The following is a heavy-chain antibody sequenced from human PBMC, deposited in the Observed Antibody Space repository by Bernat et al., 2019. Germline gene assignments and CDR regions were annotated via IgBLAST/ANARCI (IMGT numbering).Heavy chain of an antibody. J-gene: IGHJ4*02. CDR3: ARGGQRRNSWYPMFFDF. V-gene: IGHV4-4*02. D-gene: IGHD6-13*01. Sequence: QVHLQESGPGLVKPSETLSLTCAVSGGSISSDTWWSWVRQPPGKGQEWIGEMYHRGGTNYNPSLKSRVTISVDKSKNQFSLKLTSVTAADTAIYYCARGGQRRNSWYPMFFDFWGQGTLVTVSS. CDR1: GGSISSDTW. CDR2: MYHRGGT.